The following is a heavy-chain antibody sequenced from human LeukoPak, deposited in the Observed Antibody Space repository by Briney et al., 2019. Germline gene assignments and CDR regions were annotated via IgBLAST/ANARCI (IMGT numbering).Heavy chain of an antibody. Sequence: ASVKVSCKASGYTFTSYAMNWVRQAPGQGLEWMGWINTNTGNPTYAQGFTGRFVFSLDTSVSTAYLQISSLKAEDTAVYYCASPRPVNTYDFWSGYAYYYYGMDVWGQGTLVTVSS. CDR3: ASPRPVNTYDFWSGYAYYYYGMDV. CDR1: GYTFTSYA. D-gene: IGHD3-3*01. J-gene: IGHJ6*02. V-gene: IGHV7-4-1*02. CDR2: INTNTGNP.